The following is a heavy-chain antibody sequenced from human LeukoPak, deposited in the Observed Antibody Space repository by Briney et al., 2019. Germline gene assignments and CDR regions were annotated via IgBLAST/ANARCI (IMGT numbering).Heavy chain of an antibody. CDR3: AKTNSLYFDS. CDR1: GFNFNDYG. CDR2: IQFDGSSK. V-gene: IGHV3-30*02. J-gene: IGHJ4*02. D-gene: IGHD1/OR15-1a*01. Sequence: GGSLRLSCAGSGFNFNDYGIHWVRQAPGKGLEWVAFIQFDGSSKYYADSVKGRFTISRDNSKNTVYLQMNSLRPEDTAVHYCAKTNSLYFDSWGQGILVTVSS.